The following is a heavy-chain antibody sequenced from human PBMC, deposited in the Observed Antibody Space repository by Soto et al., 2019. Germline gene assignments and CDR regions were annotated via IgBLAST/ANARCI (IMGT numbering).Heavy chain of an antibody. Sequence: QVQLVESGGGVVQPGRSLRLSCAASGFTFSSYGMHWVRQAPGKGLEWVALISSDGSNKYYADSVKGRFTISRDTSKNTRYLQMNTLRAEDTAVYYCAKVRADYYYGLGTFDYWGQGTLVTVSS. D-gene: IGHD3-10*01. CDR1: GFTFSSYG. V-gene: IGHV3-30*18. CDR2: ISSDGSNK. J-gene: IGHJ4*02. CDR3: AKVRADYYYGLGTFDY.